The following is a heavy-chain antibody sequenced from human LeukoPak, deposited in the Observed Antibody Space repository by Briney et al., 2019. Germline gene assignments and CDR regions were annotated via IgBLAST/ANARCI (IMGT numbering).Heavy chain of an antibody. D-gene: IGHD3-22*01. CDR3: APLGSSGYHFDY. V-gene: IGHV3-23*01. CDR2: ISGSGGST. CDR1: GFTFSSYA. J-gene: IGHJ4*02. Sequence: GGFLRLSCAASGFTFSSYAMSWVRQAPGKGLEWVSAISGSGGSTYYADSVKGRFTISRDNSKNTLYLQMNSLRAEDTAVYYCAPLGSSGYHFDYWGQGTLVTVSS.